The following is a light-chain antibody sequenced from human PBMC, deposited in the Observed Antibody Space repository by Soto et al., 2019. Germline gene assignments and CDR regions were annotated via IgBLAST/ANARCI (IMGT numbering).Light chain of an antibody. J-gene: IGKJ1*01. V-gene: IGKV3-20*01. Sequence: ESVLTQSPGTLSSSPGERATLSCRASQIFNSNYLAWYQQKRGQAPRLLIWGASIRATDLPDRFSGGGSGTDFTLTISRLEAEDFAVYYCHQYGSSPGTFGQGTKVDIK. CDR2: GAS. CDR3: HQYGSSPGT. CDR1: QIFNSNY.